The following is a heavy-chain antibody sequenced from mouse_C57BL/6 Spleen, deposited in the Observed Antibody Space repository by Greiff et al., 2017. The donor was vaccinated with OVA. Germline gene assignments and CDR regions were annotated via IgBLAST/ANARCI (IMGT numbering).Heavy chain of an antibody. D-gene: IGHD2-5*01. J-gene: IGHJ3*01. CDR2: ISYDGSN. CDR1: GYSITSGYY. CDR3: AREDYYSNYPY. V-gene: IGHV3-6*01. Sequence: EVKVEESGPGLVKPSQSLSLTCSVTGYSITSGYYWNWIRQFPGNKLEWMGYISYDGSNNYNPSLKNRISITRDTSKNQFFLKLNSVTTEETATYYCAREDYYSNYPYWGQGTLVNVSA.